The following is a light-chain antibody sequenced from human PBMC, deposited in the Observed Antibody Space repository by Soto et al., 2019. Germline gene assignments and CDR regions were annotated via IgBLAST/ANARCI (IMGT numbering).Light chain of an antibody. V-gene: IGKV1-39*01. CDR2: AAS. CDR3: QQRYSRLTWT. J-gene: IGKJ1*01. Sequence: DIQMTQSPSSLSASVGDRVTITCRASQSISNYLNWYQQKPAKAPKLLIYAASSLQSGVPSRFSGSGSGTHVTLTISSLQPEDFATYYCQQRYSRLTWTFGQGTKVEIK. CDR1: QSISNY.